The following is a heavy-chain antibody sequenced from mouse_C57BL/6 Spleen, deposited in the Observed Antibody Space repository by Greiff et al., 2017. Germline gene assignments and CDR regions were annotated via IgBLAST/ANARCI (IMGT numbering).Heavy chain of an antibody. CDR1: GYTFTDYE. V-gene: IGHV1-15*01. D-gene: IGHD1-1*01. Sequence: VQLQESGPELVRPGASVTLSCKASGYTFTDYEMHWVKQTPVHVLEWIGAIDPETGGTAYNQKFKGKAILTADKSSSTAYMELRSLTSEDYAVDYCTTGRRDYWGQGTTLTVSS. J-gene: IGHJ2*01. CDR2: IDPETGGT. CDR3: TTGRRDY.